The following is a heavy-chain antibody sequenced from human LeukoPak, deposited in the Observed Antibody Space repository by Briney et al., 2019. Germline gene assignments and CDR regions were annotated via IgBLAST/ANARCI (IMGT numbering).Heavy chain of an antibody. J-gene: IGHJ3*01. D-gene: IGHD1-7*01. V-gene: IGHV7-4-1*02. CDR1: GYTFTSYA. CDR2: INTNTANP. Sequence: GASVKVSCKASGYTFTSYAMNWVRQAPGQGLEWMGWINTNTANPTYAQGFTGRFVFSLDTSVSTAYLQISSLKAEDTAVYYCARVSPPPPYNWNYQAFDFWGQGTMVTVSS. CDR3: ARVSPPPPYNWNYQAFDF.